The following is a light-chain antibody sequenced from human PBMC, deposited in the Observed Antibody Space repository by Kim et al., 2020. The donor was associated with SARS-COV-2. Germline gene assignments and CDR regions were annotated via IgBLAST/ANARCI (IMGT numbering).Light chain of an antibody. CDR3: QAWDSGTAVV. CDR1: ELGDKY. Sequence: SYELTQPPSVSVSPGQTASITCSGDELGDKYVFLYQQKPGQSPLLVIYQDTKRPSGIPERFSASNSGNTATLTISGTQATDEADYYCQAWDSGTAVVFGGGTQLTVL. V-gene: IGLV3-1*01. CDR2: QDT. J-gene: IGLJ2*01.